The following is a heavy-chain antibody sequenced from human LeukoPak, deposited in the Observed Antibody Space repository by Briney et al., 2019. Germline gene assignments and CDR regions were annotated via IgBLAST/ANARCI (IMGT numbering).Heavy chain of an antibody. CDR3: ARVGAHDSSGSDY. CDR1: GGSFSGYY. D-gene: IGHD6-25*01. J-gene: IGHJ4*02. Sequence: ASETLSLTCAVYGGSFSGYYWSWICQPPGKGLEWIGEINHSGSTNYNPSLKSRVTISVDTSKNQFSLKLSSVTAADTAVYYCARVGAHDSSGSDYWGQGTLVTVSS. CDR2: INHSGST. V-gene: IGHV4-34*01.